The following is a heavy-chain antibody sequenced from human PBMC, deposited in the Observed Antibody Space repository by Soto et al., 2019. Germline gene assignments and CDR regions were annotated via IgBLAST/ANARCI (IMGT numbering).Heavy chain of an antibody. Sequence: GGSLRLSCAASGLSFNSYGMHWVRQAPGKGLEWVALISYDGSKKYYADSVKGRFTISRDNSNNTLYLQMNSLRSEDTAVYYCAKDGTGAMIEVVMYVDYWGQGTQVTVSS. CDR3: AKDGTGAMIEVVMYVDY. D-gene: IGHD3-22*01. V-gene: IGHV3-30*18. CDR2: ISYDGSKK. J-gene: IGHJ4*02. CDR1: GLSFNSYG.